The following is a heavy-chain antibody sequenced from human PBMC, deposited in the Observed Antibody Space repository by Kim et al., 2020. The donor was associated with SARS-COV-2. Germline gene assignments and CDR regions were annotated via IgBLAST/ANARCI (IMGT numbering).Heavy chain of an antibody. J-gene: IGHJ5*02. Sequence: GGSLRLSCVGSGFTFSKYWMSWVRQSARKELEWVANISPEGGDDYYVDSVKGRFSISRDNAHNSLYLQMNGLRVEDTAVYYCARAPISGATGCPFDPWGHGTLVTVSS. CDR3: ARAPISGATGCPFDP. CDR1: GFTFSKYW. D-gene: IGHD2-21*01. CDR2: ISPEGGDD. V-gene: IGHV3-7*01.